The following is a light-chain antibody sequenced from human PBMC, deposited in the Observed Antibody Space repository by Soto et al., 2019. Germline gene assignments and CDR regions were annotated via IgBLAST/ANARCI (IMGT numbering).Light chain of an antibody. CDR1: QTVSSNY. J-gene: IGKJ1*01. Sequence: EIVMTLSPGTLSLSPGARATLSCRASQTVSSNYVASYQQKPGQSPRLLIYGASSRATGIPGRFSGSGPGTDLTLTISRLEPEEFAVYYRQQYGSKPRTFGRGTNVDIK. CDR3: QQYGSKPRT. V-gene: IGKV3-20*01. CDR2: GAS.